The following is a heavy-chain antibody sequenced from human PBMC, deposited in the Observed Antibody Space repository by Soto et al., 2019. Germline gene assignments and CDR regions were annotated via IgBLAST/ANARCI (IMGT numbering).Heavy chain of an antibody. D-gene: IGHD2-21*02. V-gene: IGHV3-30*03. CDR2: ISHDGSNK. CDR1: GFTFSSYG. Sequence: GGSLRLSCAASGFTFSSYGMHWARQAPGKGLEWVAVISHDGSNKYYADSVKGRFTISRDNSKNTLYLQMNSLGVEDTAVYSCARGNVVVTATIGHTPDSWGLGTLVTVSS. CDR3: ARGNVVVTATIGHTPDS. J-gene: IGHJ4*02.